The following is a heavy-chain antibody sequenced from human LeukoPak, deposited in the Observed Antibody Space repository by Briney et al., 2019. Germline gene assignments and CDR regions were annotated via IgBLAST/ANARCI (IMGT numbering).Heavy chain of an antibody. D-gene: IGHD3-10*01. CDR2: ISWNSGII. CDR1: GFTFDIYA. CDR3: AKALPMAPFDY. J-gene: IGHJ4*02. V-gene: IGHV3-9*01. Sequence: GRSLRLSCAASGFTFDIYAMHWVRHAPGKGVEWVSGISWNSGIIDYADSVKGRFTISRDNAKNSLSLQMNSLRAEDTALYYCAKALPMAPFDYWGQGTLVTVSS.